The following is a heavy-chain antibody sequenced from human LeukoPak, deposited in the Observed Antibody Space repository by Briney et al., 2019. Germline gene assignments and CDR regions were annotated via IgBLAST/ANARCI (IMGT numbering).Heavy chain of an antibody. CDR2: ILPGDSDT. Sequence: GESLKISCKGSGYSFTNNWIGWVRQMPGKGLEWMGIILPGDSDTRYSPSLQGQVTISADKSINTAYVQWSSLKASDTAMYYCATYAGTSSKYFHHWGQGTLVTVSS. J-gene: IGHJ1*01. V-gene: IGHV5-51*01. CDR3: ATYAGTSSKYFHH. D-gene: IGHD3-10*01. CDR1: GYSFTNNW.